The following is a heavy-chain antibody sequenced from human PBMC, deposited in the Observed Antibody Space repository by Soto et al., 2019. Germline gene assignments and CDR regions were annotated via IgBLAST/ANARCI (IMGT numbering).Heavy chain of an antibody. CDR2: IIPIFGTA. V-gene: IGHV1-69*01. CDR3: ARGDYGDYFDY. Sequence: EASVKVSCKASGGTLSSYAISRGRQAPGQGLEWMGGIIPIFGTANYAQKFQGRVTITADESTSTAYMELSSLRSEDTAVYYCARGDYGDYFDYWGQGTLVTVSS. CDR1: GGTLSSYA. J-gene: IGHJ4*02. D-gene: IGHD4-17*01.